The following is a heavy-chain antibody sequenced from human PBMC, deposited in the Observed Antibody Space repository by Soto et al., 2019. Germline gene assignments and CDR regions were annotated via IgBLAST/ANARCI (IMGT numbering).Heavy chain of an antibody. J-gene: IGHJ4*02. CDR1: GFTVNSYV. V-gene: IGHV3-23*01. CDR3: ARGRYLDSSDYWVANLPFDH. D-gene: IGHD3-22*01. Sequence: GSLRLACAASGFTVNSYVMTWVRQAPGEGLEWVSSISRSGRGSAYYADSVKGRFTISRDNSENTLFLQMNNLRDEDTALYYCARGRYLDSSDYWVANLPFDHWGLGTLVTVSS. CDR2: ISRSGRGSA.